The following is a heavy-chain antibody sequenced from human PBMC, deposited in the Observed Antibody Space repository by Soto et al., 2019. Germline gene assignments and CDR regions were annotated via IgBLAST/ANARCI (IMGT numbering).Heavy chain of an antibody. CDR1: GLPFSSYA. V-gene: IGHV3-30-3*01. Sequence: GGSLRLSCAASGLPFSSYAMHWVRQAPGKGLEWVAVISYDGSNKYYADSVKGRFTISRDNSKNTLYLQMNSLRAEDTAVYYCAREKVRGVLGFDYWGQGTLVTVSS. CDR2: ISYDGSNK. J-gene: IGHJ4*02. D-gene: IGHD3-10*01. CDR3: AREKVRGVLGFDY.